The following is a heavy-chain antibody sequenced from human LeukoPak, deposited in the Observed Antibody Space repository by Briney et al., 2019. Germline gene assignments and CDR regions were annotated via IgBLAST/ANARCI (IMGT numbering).Heavy chain of an antibody. J-gene: IGHJ4*02. CDR1: GFTFSSYA. V-gene: IGHV3-21*01. CDR2: ISSSSNYI. D-gene: IGHD5-18*01. Sequence: PGGSLRLSCAASGFTFSSYAMSWVRQAPGKGLEWVSSISSSSNYIYYADSAKGRFTISRDNAKNSLYLQMNSLRVEDTAVYYCARERGYNCGYGDYWGQGTLVTVSS. CDR3: ARERGYNCGYGDY.